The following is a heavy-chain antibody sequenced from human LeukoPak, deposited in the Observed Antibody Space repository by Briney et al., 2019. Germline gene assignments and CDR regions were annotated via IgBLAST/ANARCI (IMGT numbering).Heavy chain of an antibody. CDR1: GFTFSSYA. J-gene: IGHJ5*02. Sequence: PGGSLRLSCAASGFTFSSYAMHWVRQAPGKGLEWVAVISYDGSNKYYADSVKGRFTISRDNSKNTLYLRMNSLRAEDTAVYYCARDNQVYGFDPWGQGTLVTVSS. V-gene: IGHV3-30-3*01. CDR3: ARDNQVYGFDP. CDR2: ISYDGSNK. D-gene: IGHD2-8*01.